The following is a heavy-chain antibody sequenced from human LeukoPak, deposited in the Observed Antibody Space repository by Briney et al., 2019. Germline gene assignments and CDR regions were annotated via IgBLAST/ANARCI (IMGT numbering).Heavy chain of an antibody. D-gene: IGHD5-24*01. CDR1: GGSVSSSNW. V-gene: IGHV4-4*02. J-gene: IGHJ4*02. Sequence: SGTLSLTCAVSGGSVSSSNWWSWVRQPPGKGLEWIGAIYHSGTTTYNPSLKSRVTISVDKSKNQFSLKLSSVTAADTAVYYCARRGDGYGHFDFWGQGTLVTVSS. CDR3: ARRGDGYGHFDF. CDR2: IYHSGTT.